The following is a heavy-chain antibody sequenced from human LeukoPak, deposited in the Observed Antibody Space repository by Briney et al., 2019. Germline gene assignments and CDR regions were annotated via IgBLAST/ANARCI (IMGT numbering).Heavy chain of an antibody. CDR2: IYPGDSGS. V-gene: IGHV5-51*01. CDR3: AREDSSGYYFYGMDV. Sequence: GESLKISCKGSGYSFTTYWIGWVRQMPGKGLEWMGIIYPGDSGSRYSPSFQGQVTISVDKSISTAYLQWSSLKASDTAMYYCAREDSSGYYFYGMDVWGQGTTVIVSS. D-gene: IGHD6-19*01. CDR1: GYSFTTYW. J-gene: IGHJ6*02.